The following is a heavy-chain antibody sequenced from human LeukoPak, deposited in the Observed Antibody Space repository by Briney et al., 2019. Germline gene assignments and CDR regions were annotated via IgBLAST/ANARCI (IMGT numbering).Heavy chain of an antibody. CDR2: IIPILDIA. CDR1: GGTFSSYA. D-gene: IGHD3-22*01. Sequence: VASVKVSCKASGGTFSSYAISWVRQAPGQGLEWMGRIIPILDIANYAQKFQGRVTITADKSTSTAYMELSSLRSEDTAVYYCARGSSGFPQFFDYWGQGTLVTVSS. CDR3: ARGSSGFPQFFDY. J-gene: IGHJ4*02. V-gene: IGHV1-69*04.